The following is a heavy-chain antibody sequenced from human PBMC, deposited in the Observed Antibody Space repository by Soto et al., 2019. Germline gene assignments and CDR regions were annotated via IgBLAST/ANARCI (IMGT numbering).Heavy chain of an antibody. CDR2: ISPNSGGT. D-gene: IGHD2-21*02. CDR1: GYTFTAYY. V-gene: IGHV1-2*02. CDR3: ARVAYRGGDCYPYYFDY. Sequence: ASVKVSCKASGYTFTAYYIHWVRQAPGHGLEWMGFISPNSGGTQFAQKLQGRVTMTTDTSTSTAYMELRSLRSDDTAVYYCARVAYRGGDCYPYYFDYWGQGTLVTVSS. J-gene: IGHJ4*02.